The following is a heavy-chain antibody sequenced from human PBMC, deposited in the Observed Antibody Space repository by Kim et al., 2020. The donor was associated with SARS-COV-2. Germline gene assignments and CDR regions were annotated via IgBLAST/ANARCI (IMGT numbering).Heavy chain of an antibody. V-gene: IGHV3-23*01. D-gene: IGHD3-10*01. J-gene: IGHJ6*03. CDR3: AKDRVRQPYYYYYMDV. Sequence: SVKGRFTISRDNSKNTLYLQMNSLRAEDTAVYYCAKDRVRQPYYYYYMDVWGKGTTVTVSS.